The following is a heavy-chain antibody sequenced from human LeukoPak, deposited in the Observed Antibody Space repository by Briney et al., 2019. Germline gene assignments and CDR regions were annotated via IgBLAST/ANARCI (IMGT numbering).Heavy chain of an antibody. V-gene: IGHV3-23*01. J-gene: IGHJ4*02. D-gene: IGHD5-24*01. CDR2: ISGSGGTT. CDR1: GFTFSSYA. Sequence: PGGSLRLSCAASGFTFSSYAMNWVRQAPGKGLEWVSGISGSGGTTYYADSVKGRFTISRDNSKNTLYLQMNSLRAEDTAVYYCAEGGRDGYKGFDYWGQGALVTVSS. CDR3: AEGGRDGYKGFDY.